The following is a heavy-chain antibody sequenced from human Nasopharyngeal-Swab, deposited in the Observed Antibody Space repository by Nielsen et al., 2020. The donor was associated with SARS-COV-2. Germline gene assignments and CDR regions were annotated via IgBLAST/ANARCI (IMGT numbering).Heavy chain of an antibody. CDR1: EFTFRTYA. CDR3: AKEGTGNGMDV. J-gene: IGHJ6*02. CDR2: ISGSGGRT. D-gene: IGHD3-10*01. Sequence: GESLKISCAASEFTFRTYAMRWVRQAPGKGLEWVSGISGSGGRTYYADSVKGRFTISRDNSKNTLYVQMNSLRAEDTAVYYCAKEGTGNGMDVWGQGTTVTVSS. V-gene: IGHV3-23*01.